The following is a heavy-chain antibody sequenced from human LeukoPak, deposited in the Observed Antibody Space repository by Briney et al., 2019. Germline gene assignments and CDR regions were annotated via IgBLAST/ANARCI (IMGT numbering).Heavy chain of an antibody. Sequence: GGSLRLSCAASGFTFSSYSMNWVRQAPGKGLEWVSSISSSSSYIYYADSVKGRFTISRDNAKNSLYLQMNSLRAEDTAVYYCAREYYGSGSYYNPLDYWGQGTLVTVSS. CDR2: ISSSSSYI. CDR1: GFTFSSYS. V-gene: IGHV3-21*01. CDR3: AREYYGSGSYYNPLDY. J-gene: IGHJ4*02. D-gene: IGHD3-10*01.